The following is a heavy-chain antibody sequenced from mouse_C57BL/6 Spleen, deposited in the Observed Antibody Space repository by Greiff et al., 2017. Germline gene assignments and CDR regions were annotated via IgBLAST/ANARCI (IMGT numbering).Heavy chain of an antibody. D-gene: IGHD1-1*01. CDR2: INPSNGGT. Sequence: VQLQQSGTELVKPGASVKLSCKASGYTFTSYWMHWVKQRPGQGLEWIGNINPSNGGTNYNEKFKSKATLTVDKSSSTAYMQLSSLTSEDSAVYYCARGGEDYYGSSYWYFDVWGTGTTVTVSS. CDR1: GYTFTSYW. V-gene: IGHV1-53*01. CDR3: ARGGEDYYGSSYWYFDV. J-gene: IGHJ1*03.